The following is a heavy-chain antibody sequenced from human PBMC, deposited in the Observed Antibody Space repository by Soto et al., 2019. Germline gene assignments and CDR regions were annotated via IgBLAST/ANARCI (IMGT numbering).Heavy chain of an antibody. CDR3: ARNYLGLGV. CDR1: GYTFITYE. Sequence: QVQLVQSGPEVRKPGASVKVSCRASGYTFITYEIHWVGQAPGQALEWMGWIGAANGNTNNEQKFQGGLTITRDTPASTAYMELSSLRSEDTAVYYCARNYLGLGVWGTGTTVTVPT. V-gene: IGHV1-3*01. J-gene: IGHJ6*04. CDR2: IGAANGNT. D-gene: IGHD7-27*01.